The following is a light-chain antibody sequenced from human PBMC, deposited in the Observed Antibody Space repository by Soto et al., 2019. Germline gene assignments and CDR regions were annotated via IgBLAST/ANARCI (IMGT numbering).Light chain of an antibody. Sequence: QSVLTQPPSASGSPGQSVTISCTGTSSDVGGYNYVSWYQQHPGKSPKLMIYEVSKRPSGVPDRFSGSKSGNTASLTVAGLQAEDEADYYCSSYAGSQKFYVVFGGGTKLTVL. J-gene: IGLJ2*01. CDR3: SSYAGSQKFYVV. CDR2: EVS. CDR1: SSDVGGYNY. V-gene: IGLV2-8*01.